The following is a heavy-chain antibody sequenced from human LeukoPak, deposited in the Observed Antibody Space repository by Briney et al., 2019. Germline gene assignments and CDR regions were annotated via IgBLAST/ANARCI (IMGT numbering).Heavy chain of an antibody. D-gene: IGHD3-22*01. CDR1: GGSISSGGYY. CDR2: IYYSGST. CDR3: ARGDSSGYYYDY. V-gene: IGHV4-30-4*01. J-gene: IGHJ4*02. Sequence: TSEALSLTCTVSGGSISSGGYYWSWIRQPPGKGLESIGYIYYSGSTYSNPSLRSRVTISIDTSKNHFSLKLNSVTAADTAVYYCARGDSSGYYYDYWGQGTLVTVSS.